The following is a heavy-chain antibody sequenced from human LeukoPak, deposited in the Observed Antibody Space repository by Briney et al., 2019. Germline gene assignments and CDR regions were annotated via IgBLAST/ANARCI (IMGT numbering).Heavy chain of an antibody. D-gene: IGHD3-22*01. CDR2: IYSGGST. V-gene: IGHV3-53*01. J-gene: IGHJ3*02. CDR1: GFTVSSNY. Sequence: GGSLRLSCAASGFTVSSNYMSWVRQAPGKGLEWVSVIYSGGSTYYADSVKGRFTISRDNSKNTLYLQMNSLRAEDTAVYYCARGNDYDSSGYYPQDAFDIWGQGTMVTVSS. CDR3: ARGNDYDSSGYYPQDAFDI.